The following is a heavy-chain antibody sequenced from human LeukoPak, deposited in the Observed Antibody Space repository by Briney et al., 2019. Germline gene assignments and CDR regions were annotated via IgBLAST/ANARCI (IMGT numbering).Heavy chain of an antibody. V-gene: IGHV1-69*04. J-gene: IGHJ4*02. Sequence: SVKVSCKASGGAFSSYTISWVRQAPGQGLEWMGRIIPILGIANYAQKFQGRVTITADKSTSTAYMELSSLRSEDTAVYYCARDISQLWYFDYWGQGTLVTVSS. CDR2: IIPILGIA. CDR1: GGAFSSYT. D-gene: IGHD5-18*01. CDR3: ARDISQLWYFDY.